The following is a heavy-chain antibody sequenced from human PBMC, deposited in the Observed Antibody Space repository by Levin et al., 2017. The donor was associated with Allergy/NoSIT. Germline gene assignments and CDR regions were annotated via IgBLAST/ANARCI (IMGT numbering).Heavy chain of an antibody. CDR3: ARGGSRLS. J-gene: IGHJ4*02. V-gene: IGHV3-21*01. Sequence: GASVKVSCAASGFTFSSYSMNWVRQAPGKGLEWVSSISSSSSKIYYADSVKGRFTISRDNAKNSLYLQMNSLRAEDTAVYYCARGGSRLSWGQGTLVTVSS. CDR2: ISSSSSKI. D-gene: IGHD3-16*01. CDR1: GFTFSSYS.